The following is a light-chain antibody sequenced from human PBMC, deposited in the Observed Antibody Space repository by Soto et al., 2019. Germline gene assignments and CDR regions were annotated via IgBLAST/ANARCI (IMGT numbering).Light chain of an antibody. CDR3: QEYSSDTRT. V-gene: IGKV4-1*01. Sequence: DIVLTQSPYSLAVSLGERATISCKSSRSVVISSNNKKYLTWYQQKPGKPPKVLIYWASTRESGVPDRFSGSGSGTDFTLTISCLQADDVAFYYCQEYSSDTRTFGAGTKVDS. CDR1: RSVVISSNNKKY. CDR2: WAS. J-gene: IGKJ3*01.